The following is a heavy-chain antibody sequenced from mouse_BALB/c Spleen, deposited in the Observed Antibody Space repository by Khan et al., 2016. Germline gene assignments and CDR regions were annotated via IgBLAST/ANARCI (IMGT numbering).Heavy chain of an antibody. D-gene: IGHD2-12*01. CDR3: SSDYDGFAY. CDR1: GFSLTGYG. CDR2: IWADGRT. Sequence: QVQLKESGPGLVAPSQSLSITCTVSGFSLTGYGVNWVRQPPGKGLEWLGKIWADGRTDYNSALKSRVSISKDNSKSQVVLKMNSLQTEDTANYDCSSDYDGFAYWGQGTLVIVSA. V-gene: IGHV2-6-7*01. J-gene: IGHJ3*01.